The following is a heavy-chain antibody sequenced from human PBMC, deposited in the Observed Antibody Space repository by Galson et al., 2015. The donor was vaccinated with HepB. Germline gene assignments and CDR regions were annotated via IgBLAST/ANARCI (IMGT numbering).Heavy chain of an antibody. J-gene: IGHJ6*02. Sequence: CAISGDSVSSKNVAWNWIRQSPSRGLEWLGRTYYRSKWYNDYAVFVKGRITINPDTSKNQFSLQLKSVTPEDTALYYCKREGLPRPVLRYFDWSSGHYGMDVWGQGTTVTVSS. CDR3: KREGLPRPVLRYFDWSSGHYGMDV. CDR1: GDSVSSKNVA. CDR2: TYYRSKWYN. D-gene: IGHD3-9*01. V-gene: IGHV6-1*01.